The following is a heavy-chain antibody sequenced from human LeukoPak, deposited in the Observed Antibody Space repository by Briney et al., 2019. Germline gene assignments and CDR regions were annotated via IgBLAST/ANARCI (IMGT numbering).Heavy chain of an antibody. V-gene: IGHV4-59*12. CDR2: IYYSGST. CDR3: ARLEGIAVAGGYYFDY. CDR1: GGSISGYY. D-gene: IGHD6-19*01. J-gene: IGHJ4*02. Sequence: SETLSLTCTVSGGSISGYYWSWIRQPPGKGLEWIGYIYYSGSTSYNPSLKSRVTISVDTSKNQFSLKLTSVTAADTAVYYCARLEGIAVAGGYYFDYWGQGTLVTVSS.